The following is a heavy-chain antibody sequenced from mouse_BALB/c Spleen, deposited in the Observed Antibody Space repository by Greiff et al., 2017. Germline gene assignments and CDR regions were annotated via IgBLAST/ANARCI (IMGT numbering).Heavy chain of an antibody. CDR2: INPNNGGT. CDR3: ALNYYGSSYGGAMDY. Sequence: VQLQQSGPELVKPGASVKISCKTSGYTFTEYTMHWVKQSHGKSLEWIGGINPNNGGTSYNQKFKGKATLTVDKSSSTAYMELLSLTSEDSAVYYCALNYYGSSYGGAMDYWGQGTSVTVSA. D-gene: IGHD1-1*01. V-gene: IGHV1-18*01. CDR1: GYTFTEYT. J-gene: IGHJ4*01.